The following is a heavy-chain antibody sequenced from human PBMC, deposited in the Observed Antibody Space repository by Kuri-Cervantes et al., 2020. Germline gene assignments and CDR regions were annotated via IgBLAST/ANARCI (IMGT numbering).Heavy chain of an antibody. CDR2: ISGTGGGRT. CDR1: GFTFSNYA. J-gene: IGHJ4*02. V-gene: IGHV3-23*01. CDR3: ARAPTLPLNGGFDY. Sequence: GESLKISCAASGFTFSNYAMSWVRQAPGKGLEWVSAISGTGGGRTYYADSVKGRFTISRDNAKNSLYLQMNRLRAEDTAVYYCARAPTLPLNGGFDYWGQGNLVTVSS. D-gene: IGHD2/OR15-2a*01.